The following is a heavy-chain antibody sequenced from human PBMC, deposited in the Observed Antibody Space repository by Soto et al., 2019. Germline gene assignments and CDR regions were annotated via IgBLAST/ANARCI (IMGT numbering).Heavy chain of an antibody. D-gene: IGHD3-3*01. CDR1: VFTFSSYG. CDR2: IWYGGSNK. V-gene: IGHV3-33*01. CDR3: AREDFWSGSSYYGMEV. Sequence: PGGSLRLSCAASVFTFSSYGMHWVRQAPGKGLEWVAVIWYGGSNKYYAKPVKGRFTISRDNYKNTLYLQMNSIRAEDRAVYYCAREDFWSGSSYYGMEVWGQGTTVTVSS. J-gene: IGHJ6*02.